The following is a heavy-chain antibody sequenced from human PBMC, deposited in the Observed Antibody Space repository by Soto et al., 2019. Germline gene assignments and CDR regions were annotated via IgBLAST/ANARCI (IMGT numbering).Heavy chain of an antibody. CDR1: GFTFSSYA. CDR3: ARDLEVAVAGA. Sequence: LRLSCAASGFTFSSYAMHWVRQAPGKGLEWVAVISYDGSNKYYADSVKGRFTISRDNSKNTLYLQMNSLRAEDTAVYYCARDLEVAVAGAWGQGTLVTVSS. CDR2: ISYDGSNK. J-gene: IGHJ5*02. D-gene: IGHD6-19*01. V-gene: IGHV3-30-3*01.